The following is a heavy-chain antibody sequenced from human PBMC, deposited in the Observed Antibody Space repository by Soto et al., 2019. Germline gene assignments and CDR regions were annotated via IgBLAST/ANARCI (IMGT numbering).Heavy chain of an antibody. D-gene: IGHD3-16*01. CDR2: ISSNSDTI. J-gene: IGHJ4*02. CDR3: EKDMNWGGTTTSNDFDS. V-gene: IGHV3-9*02. CDR1: GFTADDYA. Sequence: EVQLVESGGGLVQPGRSLRLSCVASGFTADDYAMHWVRQAPGKGLEWVSGISSNSDTIDYADSVKGRFTISRDNAKNSRFLAVSRLRPEDTALSYCEKDMNWGGTTTSNDFDSWGQGTLVTVSS.